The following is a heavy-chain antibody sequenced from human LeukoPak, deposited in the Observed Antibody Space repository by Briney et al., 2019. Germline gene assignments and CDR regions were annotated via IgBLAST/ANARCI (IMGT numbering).Heavy chain of an antibody. D-gene: IGHD3-10*01. Sequence: GGSLRLSCAASGFTFSSYWMTWVCQAPGKGLEWVANIKQDGSEKYYVDSVKGRFTISRDNAKNSLYLQMNSLRAEDTAVYYCARAGLLWFGESKSDYWGQGTLVTVSS. CDR2: IKQDGSEK. J-gene: IGHJ4*02. CDR1: GFTFSSYW. V-gene: IGHV3-7*03. CDR3: ARAGLLWFGESKSDY.